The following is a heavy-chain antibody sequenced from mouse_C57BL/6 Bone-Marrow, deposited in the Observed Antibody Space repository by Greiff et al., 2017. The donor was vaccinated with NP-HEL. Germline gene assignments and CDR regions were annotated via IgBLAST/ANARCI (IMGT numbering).Heavy chain of an antibody. CDR2: IDPSDSET. CDR1: GYTFTSYW. D-gene: IGHD1-1*01. CDR3: ARSTVVAYYAMDY. J-gene: IGHJ4*01. V-gene: IGHV1-52*01. Sequence: VKLQQPGAELVRPGSSVKLSCKASGYTFTSYWMHWVKQRPIQGLEWIGNIDPSDSETHYNQKFKDKATLTVDKSSSTAYMQLSSLTSEDSAVYYCARSTVVAYYAMDYWGQGTSVTVSS.